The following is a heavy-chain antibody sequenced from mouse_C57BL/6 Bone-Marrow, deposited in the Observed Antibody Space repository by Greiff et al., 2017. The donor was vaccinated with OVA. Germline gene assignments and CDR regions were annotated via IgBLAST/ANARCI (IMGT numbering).Heavy chain of an antibody. Sequence: DVKLVESGGGLVQPGESLKLSCESNEYEFPSHDMSWVRQTPEKRLELVAAINSDGGSTYYPDTMERRFIISRDNTQKTLYLQMRSLGSEDTALYYCARHSNYARAMDYWGQGTSVTVSS. J-gene: IGHJ4*01. V-gene: IGHV5-2*01. CDR3: ARHSNYARAMDY. CDR1: EYEFPSHD. CDR2: INSDGGST. D-gene: IGHD2-5*01.